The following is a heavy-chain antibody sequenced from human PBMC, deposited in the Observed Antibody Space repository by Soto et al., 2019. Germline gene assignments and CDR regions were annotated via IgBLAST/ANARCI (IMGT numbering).Heavy chain of an antibody. D-gene: IGHD3-10*01. CDR3: ARDLPLLYYGSGSYNWFDP. CDR1: GYTFTSYG. J-gene: IGHJ5*02. Sequence: GASVKVSCKASGYTFTSYGISWVRQAPGQGLEWMGWISAYNGNTNYAQKLQGRVTMTTDTSTSTAYMELRSLRSDDTAVYYCARDLPLLYYGSGSYNWFDPWGQGTLVTSPQ. V-gene: IGHV1-18*01. CDR2: ISAYNGNT.